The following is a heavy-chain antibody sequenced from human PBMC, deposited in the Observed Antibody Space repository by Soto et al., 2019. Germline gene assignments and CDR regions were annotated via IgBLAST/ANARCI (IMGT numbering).Heavy chain of an antibody. CDR1: GFTFSSYA. D-gene: IGHD6-6*01. CDR3: AKRGSSSTFDS. J-gene: IGHJ4*02. V-gene: IGHV3-23*01. Sequence: EVQLLESGGGLVQPGESLRLSCAASGFTFSSYAMSWVRQAPGKGLEWVSVISGSDDSTYYADSVKGRFTISRDNSKNTLYLQMNSLRAEDTAVYYCAKRGSSSTFDSWAQGTLVTVSS. CDR2: ISGSDDST.